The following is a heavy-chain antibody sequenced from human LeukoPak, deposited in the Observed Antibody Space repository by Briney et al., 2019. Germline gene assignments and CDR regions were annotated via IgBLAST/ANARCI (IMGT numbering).Heavy chain of an antibody. J-gene: IGHJ4*02. V-gene: IGHV3-30*18. CDR1: GFTFSSYG. Sequence: GGSLRLSCAASGFTFSSYGMHWVRQAPGKGLEWVAVISYDGSNKYYADSVKGRFTISRDNSKNTLYLQMNSLGAEDTAVYYCAKDRDSSGSEYYFDYWGQGTLVTVSS. CDR3: AKDRDSSGSEYYFDY. D-gene: IGHD6-19*01. CDR2: ISYDGSNK.